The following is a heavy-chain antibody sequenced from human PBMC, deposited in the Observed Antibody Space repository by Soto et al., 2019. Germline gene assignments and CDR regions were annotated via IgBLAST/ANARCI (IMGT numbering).Heavy chain of an antibody. Sequence: GGSLRLSCVASGFTFSSYHMHWVRQAPGKGLEWVAVIEYDGRKEPYADSVKGRFTISRDNPKNTLYLQMNSLRAEDTAVYYCAKQQFGLDYWGQGTLVTVSS. D-gene: IGHD3-10*01. CDR2: IEYDGRKE. CDR1: GFTFSSYH. CDR3: AKQQFGLDY. J-gene: IGHJ4*02. V-gene: IGHV3-30*18.